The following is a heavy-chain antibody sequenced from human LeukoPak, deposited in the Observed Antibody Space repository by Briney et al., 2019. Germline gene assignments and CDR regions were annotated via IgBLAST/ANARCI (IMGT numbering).Heavy chain of an antibody. Sequence: PGGSLRLSCAASGFTFSSYSMNWVRQAPGKGLEWVSSISSSSSYIYYADSVRGRFTISRDNAKNSLYLQMNSLRAEDTAVYYCAREVYGIVATIYDYWGQGTLVTVSS. CDR3: AREVYGIVATIYDY. D-gene: IGHD5-12*01. V-gene: IGHV3-21*01. CDR1: GFTFSSYS. J-gene: IGHJ4*02. CDR2: ISSSSSYI.